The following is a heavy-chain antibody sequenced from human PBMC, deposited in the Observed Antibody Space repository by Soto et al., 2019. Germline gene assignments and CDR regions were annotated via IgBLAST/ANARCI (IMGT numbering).Heavy chain of an antibody. J-gene: IGHJ6*02. CDR3: ARGLPNYYYYGMDV. CDR2: IYYSGST. V-gene: IGHV4-31*03. CDR1: GGSISSGGYY. Sequence: QVQLQESGPGLVKPSQTLSLTCTVSGGSISSGGYYWSWIRQHPGKGLEWIGYIYYSGSTYYNPSLKIRVTISVDTSKNQFSLKLSSVTAADTAVYYCARGLPNYYYYGMDVWGQGTTVTVSS.